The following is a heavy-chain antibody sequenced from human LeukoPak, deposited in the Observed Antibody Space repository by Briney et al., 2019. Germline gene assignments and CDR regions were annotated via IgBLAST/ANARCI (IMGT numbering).Heavy chain of an antibody. Sequence: PGGSLRLSCAASGFTFSSYAMHWVRQAPDKGLEWVAVISYDGSNKYYADSVKGRFTISRDNSKNTLYLQMNSLRAEDTAVYYCASEGSGNFDYWGQGTLVTVSS. CDR1: GFTFSSYA. CDR3: ASEGSGNFDY. V-gene: IGHV3-30*04. CDR2: ISYDGSNK. D-gene: IGHD3-10*01. J-gene: IGHJ4*02.